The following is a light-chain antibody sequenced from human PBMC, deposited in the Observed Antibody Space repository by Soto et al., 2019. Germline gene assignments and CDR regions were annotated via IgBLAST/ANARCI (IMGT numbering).Light chain of an antibody. V-gene: IGLV2-14*01. Sequence: QSVLTQPASVSGSPVQSISISCTRTSSDVGGYNYVSWYQQHPGKAPKFMIYDVSNRPSGVSNRFSGSKSGNTASLTISGLQAEDEADYYCCSYTTSNTRQIVFGTGTKVTVL. J-gene: IGLJ1*01. CDR2: DVS. CDR1: SSDVGGYNY. CDR3: CSYTTSNTRQIV.